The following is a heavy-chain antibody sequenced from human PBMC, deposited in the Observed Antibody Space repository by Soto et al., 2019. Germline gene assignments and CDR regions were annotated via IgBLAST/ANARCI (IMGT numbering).Heavy chain of an antibody. Sequence: SETLSLTCAVYGGSFSGYYWSWIRQPPGKGLEWIGEINHSGSTNYNPSLKSRVTISVDTSKNQFSLKLSSVTAADTAVYYCNRGQQLPHFDYWGQGTLGTVSS. V-gene: IGHV4-34*01. CDR3: NRGQQLPHFDY. J-gene: IGHJ4*02. CDR1: GGSFSGYY. D-gene: IGHD6-13*01. CDR2: INHSGST.